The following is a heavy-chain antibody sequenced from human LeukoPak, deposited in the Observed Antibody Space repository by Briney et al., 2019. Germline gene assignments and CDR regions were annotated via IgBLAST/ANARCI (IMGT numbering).Heavy chain of an antibody. V-gene: IGHV1-18*01. Sequence: ASVKVSCKVSGYTLTELSMHWVRQAPGQGLEWMGWISAYNGNTNYAQKLQGRVTMTTGTSTSTAYMELRSLGSDDTAVYYCARDRPNYYDSSGYYSYWGQGTLVTVPS. CDR1: GYTLTELS. D-gene: IGHD3-22*01. J-gene: IGHJ4*02. CDR3: ARDRPNYYDSSGYYSY. CDR2: ISAYNGNT.